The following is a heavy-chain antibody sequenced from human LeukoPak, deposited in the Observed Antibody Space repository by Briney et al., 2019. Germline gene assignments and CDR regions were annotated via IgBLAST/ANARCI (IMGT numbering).Heavy chain of an antibody. CDR3: ARMAEPGGGAFDI. J-gene: IGHJ3*02. D-gene: IGHD1-14*01. Sequence: PSENLSLTCTVSGGSISSSSYYWGWIRQPPGKGLEWIGSIYYSGSTYYNPSLKSRVTISVDTSKNQFSLKLSSVTAADTAVYYCARMAEPGGGAFDIWGQGTMVTVSS. V-gene: IGHV4-39*07. CDR1: GGSISSSSYY. CDR2: IYYSGST.